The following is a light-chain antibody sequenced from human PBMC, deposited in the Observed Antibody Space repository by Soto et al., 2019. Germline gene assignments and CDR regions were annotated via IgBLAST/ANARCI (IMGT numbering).Light chain of an antibody. Sequence: DIQMTQSPSSLSASVGDRVTLTCRASQGILKDLAWYQQNPGKAPKRLIYAASSLQSGVPSRFSGSGSGTEFTLTISSLQPEDLGTYYCLHYHVYPPTFGQGTKVEVK. V-gene: IGKV1-17*01. CDR3: LHYHVYPPT. CDR2: AAS. J-gene: IGKJ1*01. CDR1: QGILKD.